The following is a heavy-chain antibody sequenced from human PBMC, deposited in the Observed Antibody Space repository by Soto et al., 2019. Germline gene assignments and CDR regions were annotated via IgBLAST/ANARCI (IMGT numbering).Heavy chain of an antibody. CDR1: GGSISSGGYY. Sequence: QVQLQESGPGLVKPSETLSLTCTVSGGSISSGGYYWSWRRPHPGKGREGIGYIYYSGNTYYTPPLNSRGTISVAAAKNKCSLTLRSVAAADAAVDSCARARASGGQGTLGTVSS. CDR3: ARARAS. V-gene: IGHV4-31*03. J-gene: IGHJ4*02. CDR2: IYYSGNT.